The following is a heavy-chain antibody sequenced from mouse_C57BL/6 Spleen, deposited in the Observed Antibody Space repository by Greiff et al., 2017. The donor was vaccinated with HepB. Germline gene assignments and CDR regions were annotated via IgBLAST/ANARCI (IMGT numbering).Heavy chain of an antibody. V-gene: IGHV5-17*01. D-gene: IGHD1-1*01. CDR3: AKDTVVATGYFDV. CDR2: ISSGSSTI. J-gene: IGHJ1*03. CDR1: GFTFSDYG. Sequence: EVKLMESGGGLVKPGGSLKLSCAASGFTFSDYGMHWVRQAPEKGLEWVAYISSGSSTIYYADTVKGRFTISRDNAKNTLFLQMTSLRSEDTAMYYCAKDTVVATGYFDVWGTGTTVTVSS.